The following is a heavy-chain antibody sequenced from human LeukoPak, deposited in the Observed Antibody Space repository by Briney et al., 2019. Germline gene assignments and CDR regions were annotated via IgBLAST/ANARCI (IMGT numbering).Heavy chain of an antibody. V-gene: IGHV3-9*01. CDR2: ISWNSDRI. CDR1: GFSFGDYA. J-gene: IGHJ6*02. CDR3: AKDSRGDFYGMDV. D-gene: IGHD4-17*01. Sequence: GRSLRLSCAASGFSFGDYAMHWVRQAPGKGLEWVSGISWNSDRITYADSAKGRFTISRANTKNSLYLQMNSLRGEDTALYFCAKDSRGDFYGMDVWGQETAVTVSS.